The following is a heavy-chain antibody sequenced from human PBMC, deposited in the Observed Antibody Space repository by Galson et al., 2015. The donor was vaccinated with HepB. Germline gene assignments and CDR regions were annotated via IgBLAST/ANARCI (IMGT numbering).Heavy chain of an antibody. V-gene: IGHV3-74*01. CDR2: INSDGSST. Sequence: LRLSCAASGFTFSSYWMHWVRQAPGRGLVWVSRINSDGSSTSYADSVKGRFTISRDNAKNTLYLQMNSLRAEDTAVYYCARDLPDNLLYYYMDVWGKGTTVTVSS. CDR3: ARDLPDNLLYYYMDV. J-gene: IGHJ6*03. D-gene: IGHD1-1*01. CDR1: GFTFSSYW.